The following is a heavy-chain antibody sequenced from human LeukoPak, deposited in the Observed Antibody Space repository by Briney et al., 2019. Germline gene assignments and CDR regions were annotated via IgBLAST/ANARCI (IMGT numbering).Heavy chain of an antibody. CDR3: ARVKNVFGAAPYYYYGMDV. CDR1: GYTFTSYD. J-gene: IGHJ6*02. D-gene: IGHD2/OR15-2a*01. Sequence: ASVKVSCKASGYTFTSYDINWVRQATGQGLEWMGWMNPNSGNTGYAQKFQGRVTMTRNTSISTGYMELSSLRSEDTAVYYCARVKNVFGAAPYYYYGMDVWGQGTTVTVSS. CDR2: MNPNSGNT. V-gene: IGHV1-8*01.